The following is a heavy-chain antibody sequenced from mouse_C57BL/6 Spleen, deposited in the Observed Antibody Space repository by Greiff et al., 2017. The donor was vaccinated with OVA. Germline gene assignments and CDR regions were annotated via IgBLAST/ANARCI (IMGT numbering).Heavy chain of an antibody. CDR3: AREELWAMDY. CDR1: GYAFSSSW. J-gene: IGHJ4*01. CDR2: IYPGDGDT. V-gene: IGHV1-82*01. D-gene: IGHD1-1*02. Sequence: VKLQESGPELVKPGASVKISCKASGYAFSSSWMNWVKQRPGKGLEWIGRIYPGDGDTNYNGKFKGKATLTADKSSSTAYMQLSSLTSEDSAVYFCAREELWAMDYWGQGTSVTVSS.